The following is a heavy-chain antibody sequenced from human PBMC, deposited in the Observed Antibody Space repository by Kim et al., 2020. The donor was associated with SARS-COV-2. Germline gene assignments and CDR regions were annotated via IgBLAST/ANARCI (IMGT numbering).Heavy chain of an antibody. J-gene: IGHJ4*02. CDR3: ARGPKGRSDYYGTFDY. D-gene: IGHD3-22*01. V-gene: IGHV3-72*01. Sequence: SVKGRFTISGDDSKNSLHLQMNGLKTEDPAVYYCARGPKGRSDYYGTFDYWGQGTLVTVSS.